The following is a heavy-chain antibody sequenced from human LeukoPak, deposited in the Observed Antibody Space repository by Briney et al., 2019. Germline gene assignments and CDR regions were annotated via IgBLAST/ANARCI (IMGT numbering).Heavy chain of an antibody. CDR1: GYSFTSYW. CDR3: ARQYCSSTSCYTAFDP. J-gene: IGHJ5*02. D-gene: IGHD2-2*02. CDR2: IYPGDSDT. Sequence: GESLKISCQGSGYSFTSYWIGWVRQMPGKGLEWMGIIYPGDSDTRYSPSFQGQVTISADKSNSTAYLQWSSLKASDTAMYYCARQYCSSTSCYTAFDPWGQGTLVTVSS. V-gene: IGHV5-51*01.